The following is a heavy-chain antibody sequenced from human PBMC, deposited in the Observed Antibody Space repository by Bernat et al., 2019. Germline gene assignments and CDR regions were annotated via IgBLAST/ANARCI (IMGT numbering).Heavy chain of an antibody. CDR2: ISYDGSNK. J-gene: IGHJ4*02. V-gene: IGHV3-30-3*01. CDR1: GFTFSSYA. Sequence: QVQLVESGGGVVQPGRSLRLSCAASGFTFSSYAMHWVRQAPGKGLEWVAVISYDGSNKYSADSWKGRFTISRDNSKNTLYLQMNSLRAEDTAVYYCARDTAAAALYYFDYWGQGTLVTVSS. D-gene: IGHD6-13*01. CDR3: ARDTAAAALYYFDY.